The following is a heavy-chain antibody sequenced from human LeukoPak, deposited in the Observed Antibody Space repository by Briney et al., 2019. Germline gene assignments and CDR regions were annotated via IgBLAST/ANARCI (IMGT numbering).Heavy chain of an antibody. CDR3: ARLHYDSSGYYYFDY. CDR2: IYYSGIT. J-gene: IGHJ4*02. CDR1: GGSISSDY. V-gene: IGHV4-59*08. D-gene: IGHD3-22*01. Sequence: PSETLSLTCTVSGGSISSDYWSWIRQPPGKGLEWIGYIYYSGITNYNPSLKSRVTISVDTSKNQFSLKLSSVTAADTAVYYCARLHYDSSGYYYFDYWGQGTLVTVPS.